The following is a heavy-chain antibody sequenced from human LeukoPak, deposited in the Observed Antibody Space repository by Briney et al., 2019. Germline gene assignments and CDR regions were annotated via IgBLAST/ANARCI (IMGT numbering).Heavy chain of an antibody. CDR2: INPNSGGT. J-gene: IGHJ5*02. Sequence: ASVKVSCKASGYTFTDYYMHWVRQAPGQGLEWMGWINPNSGGTNYAQKFQGRVTMTRDKSISTAYMELYSLRSDDTAVYYCARGKPRIAVAGHIWFDPWGQGTLVTVSS. CDR1: GYTFTDYY. CDR3: ARGKPRIAVAGHIWFDP. D-gene: IGHD6-19*01. V-gene: IGHV1-2*02.